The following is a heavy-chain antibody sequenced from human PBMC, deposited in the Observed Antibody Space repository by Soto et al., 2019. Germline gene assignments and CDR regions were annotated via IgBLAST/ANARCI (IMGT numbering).Heavy chain of an antibody. J-gene: IGHJ4*02. D-gene: IGHD6-19*01. Sequence: ASVKVSCKASGYTFTSYGISWVRQAPGQGLERMGWISAYNGNTNYAQKLQGRVTMTTDTSTSTAYMELRSLRSDDTAVYYCARGQGSSGWYLVYYFDYWGQGTLVTVSS. CDR3: ARGQGSSGWYLVYYFDY. CDR2: ISAYNGNT. V-gene: IGHV1-18*01. CDR1: GYTFTSYG.